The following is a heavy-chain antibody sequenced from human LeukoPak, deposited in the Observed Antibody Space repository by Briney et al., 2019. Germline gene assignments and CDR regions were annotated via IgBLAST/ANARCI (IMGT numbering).Heavy chain of an antibody. Sequence: SETLSLTCAVYGGSFSGYYWSWIRQPPGKGLEWIGYLYYSGSTNYNPSLKSRVTISVDTSKNQFSLKLSSVTAADTAVYYCARRIAVAGSDAFDIWGQGTMVTVSS. J-gene: IGHJ3*02. V-gene: IGHV4-59*01. CDR1: GGSFSGYY. D-gene: IGHD6-19*01. CDR2: LYYSGST. CDR3: ARRIAVAGSDAFDI.